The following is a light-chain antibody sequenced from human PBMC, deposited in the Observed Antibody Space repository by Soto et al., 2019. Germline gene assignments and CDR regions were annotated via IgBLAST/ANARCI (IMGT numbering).Light chain of an antibody. J-gene: IGKJ2*01. Sequence: EIVMTQSRATLSVSPGERATLSCRASQSVSSNLAWYQKNPGHAHRLLIYGASTRATGIPARFSGSGPGTEFTLTISSLQSEEFAVYYCQQYKNWPPYTFGQGTKVDIK. CDR3: QQYKNWPPYT. CDR1: QSVSSN. V-gene: IGKV3-15*01. CDR2: GAS.